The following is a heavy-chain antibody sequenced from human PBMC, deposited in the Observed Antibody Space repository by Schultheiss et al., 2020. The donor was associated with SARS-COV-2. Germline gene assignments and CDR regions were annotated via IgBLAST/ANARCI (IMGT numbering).Heavy chain of an antibody. V-gene: IGHV4-39*07. CDR2: IYTSGST. CDR3: ARGANLGWFDP. Sequence: SETLSLTCTVSGGSISSSSYYWGWIRQPPGKGLEWIGRIYTSGSTYYNPSLKSLVTISVDTSKNQFSLKLSSVTAADTAVYYCARGANLGWFDPWGQGTLVTVSS. CDR1: GGSISSSSYY. J-gene: IGHJ5*02.